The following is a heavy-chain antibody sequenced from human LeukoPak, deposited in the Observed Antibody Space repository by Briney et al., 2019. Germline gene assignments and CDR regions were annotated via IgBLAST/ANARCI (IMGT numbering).Heavy chain of an antibody. J-gene: IGHJ5*02. CDR2: ISSSGSTI. CDR1: GFTFSDYY. Sequence: GGSLRLSCAASGFTFSDYYMSWIRQAPGKGLEWVSYISSSGSTIYYADSVKGRFTISRDNSKNTLYLQMTSLRAEDTAVYYCAKGASGSSWYNWFDPWGQGTLVTVSS. V-gene: IGHV3-11*01. D-gene: IGHD6-13*01. CDR3: AKGASGSSWYNWFDP.